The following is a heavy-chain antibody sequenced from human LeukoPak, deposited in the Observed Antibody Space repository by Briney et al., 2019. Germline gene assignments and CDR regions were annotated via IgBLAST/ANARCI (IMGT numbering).Heavy chain of an antibody. CDR1: GGTFSSYA. V-gene: IGHV1-69*05. D-gene: IGHD3-16*01. CDR3: ATSARGSYYYYMDV. J-gene: IGHJ6*03. CDR2: IIPIFGTA. Sequence: GASVKVSCKASGGTFSSYAISWVRQAPGQGLEWMGVIIPIFGTANYAQKVHGRVTITTDEPTSTAYMELSSLRSEDTAVYYCATSARGSYYYYMDVWGKGTTVTVSS.